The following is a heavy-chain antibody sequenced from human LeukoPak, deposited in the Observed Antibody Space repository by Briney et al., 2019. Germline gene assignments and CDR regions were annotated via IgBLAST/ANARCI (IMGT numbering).Heavy chain of an antibody. V-gene: IGHV1-69*13. CDR2: IIPVFHTT. D-gene: IGHD3-22*01. CDR3: ARAIKEYYYDNNGFLYGMDV. CDR1: GGTFSTHA. J-gene: IGHJ6*02. Sequence: GASVKVSCKASGGTFSTHAINWVRQAPGQGLEWMGGIIPVFHTTNYAQKFQGRVTITADESTSTAYMELSGLTSEDTAVYYCARAIKEYYYDNNGFLYGMDVWGQGTTVTVSS.